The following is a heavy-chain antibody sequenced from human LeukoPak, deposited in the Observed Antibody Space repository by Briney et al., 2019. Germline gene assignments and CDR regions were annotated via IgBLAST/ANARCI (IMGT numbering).Heavy chain of an antibody. Sequence: PSETLSLTCTVSGDSLTSGSRYWSWIRQPAGKGLEWIGHFYSRTRTTYNPSLESRVTISGDTAKNQFSLKLDSVTAADTAVYFCARCMSELDYGDYAYYYHMDVWGKGTTVTVPS. D-gene: IGHD4-17*01. V-gene: IGHV4-61*09. CDR3: ARCMSELDYGDYAYYYHMDV. J-gene: IGHJ6*04. CDR1: GDSLTSGSRY. CDR2: FYSRTRT.